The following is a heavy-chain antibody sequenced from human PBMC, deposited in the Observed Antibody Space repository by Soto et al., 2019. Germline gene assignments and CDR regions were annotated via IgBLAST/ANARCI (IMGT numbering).Heavy chain of an antibody. D-gene: IGHD2-21*01. J-gene: IGHJ4*02. CDR3: AKDRGIFLWSFDH. CDR1: GFTFSRSG. V-gene: IGHV3-33*06. CDR2: IYYDGTNE. Sequence: QVQLVESGGGVVQPGRSLTLSCAASGFTFSRSGMHWVRQAPGKGLEWVAVIYYDGTNEYYADSVKGRFTISRDNSKSALYLQMDSLRAEDTAVYFCAKDRGIFLWSFDHWGQGILVTVSS.